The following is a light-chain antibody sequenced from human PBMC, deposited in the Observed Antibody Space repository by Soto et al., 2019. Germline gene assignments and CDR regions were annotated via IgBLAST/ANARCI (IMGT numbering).Light chain of an antibody. J-gene: IGKJ3*01. CDR1: QSISVW. V-gene: IGKV1-5*01. CDR2: DAF. CDR3: QQYNNYPFT. Sequence: DIQMTQFPSTLSASIGDRVTITCRASQSISVWMAWYKQIPGKAPQLLIYDAFNLQSGVPSRFSGAGSGTECTLTVSSLQPDVSATYYCQQYNNYPFTFGPGTTVHIK.